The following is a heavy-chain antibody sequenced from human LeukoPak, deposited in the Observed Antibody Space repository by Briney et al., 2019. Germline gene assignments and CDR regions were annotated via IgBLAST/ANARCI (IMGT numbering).Heavy chain of an antibody. CDR1: GGSVAIYY. J-gene: IGHJ3*02. V-gene: IGHV4-4*08. CDR2: TYSIGCP. CDR3: ARDRDWDGAFDI. Sequence: PETRSPTWPVAGGSVAIYYGGWVRQPPREGMGWIGYTYSIGCPNSNTCLRSQFTISVDTSKNQLALSLNSVTASDTAVYYCARDRDWDGAFDIWGQGTVVTVSS. D-gene: IGHD3/OR15-3a*01.